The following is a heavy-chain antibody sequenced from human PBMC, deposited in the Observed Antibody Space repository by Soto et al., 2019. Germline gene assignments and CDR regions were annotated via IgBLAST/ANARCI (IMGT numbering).Heavy chain of an antibody. D-gene: IGHD5-18*01. J-gene: IGHJ5*02. CDR3: ARGGYSYGNWFDP. Sequence: QVQLVQSGAEVQKPGASVKVSCKASGYTFTNYYMHWVRQAPGQGLEWMGIFNPSDGSTSFAQKFQGRVTMTRDTSTSTVYMELSSLRSEDTAMYYCARGGYSYGNWFDPWGQGTLVTVSS. CDR2: FNPSDGST. V-gene: IGHV1-46*01. CDR1: GYTFTNYY.